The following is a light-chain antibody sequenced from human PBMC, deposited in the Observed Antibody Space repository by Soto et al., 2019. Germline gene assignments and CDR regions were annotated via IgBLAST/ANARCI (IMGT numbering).Light chain of an antibody. Sequence: DIQITQSPSSLSASVGDRVTITCRASQYINNWLAWYQQKPGKAPHILIYAASSLQTGVPSRFSGSGAGTDFTLTISSLQPEDSETDYCQQANSFTLTFGGGTKVDIK. CDR1: QYINNW. CDR2: AAS. CDR3: QQANSFTLT. J-gene: IGKJ4*01. V-gene: IGKV1-12*01.